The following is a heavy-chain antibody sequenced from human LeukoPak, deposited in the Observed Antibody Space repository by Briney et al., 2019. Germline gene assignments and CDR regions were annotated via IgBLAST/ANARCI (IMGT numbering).Heavy chain of an antibody. D-gene: IGHD4-11*01. V-gene: IGHV3-30*18. CDR1: GFSFRNYG. CDR2: ISYDGNNK. CDR3: AKSLMTTGVRNWFDP. J-gene: IGHJ5*02. Sequence: GGSLRLSCAASGFSFRNYGIHWVRQAPGKGLEWVAVISYDGNNKYYADSVKGRFTISRDNSKNTLYLQMNSLRAEDTAVYYCAKSLMTTGVRNWFDPWGQGTLVTVSS.